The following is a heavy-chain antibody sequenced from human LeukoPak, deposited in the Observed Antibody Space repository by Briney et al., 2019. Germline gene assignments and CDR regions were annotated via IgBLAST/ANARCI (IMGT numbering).Heavy chain of an antibody. J-gene: IGHJ4*02. CDR2: IYYSGRT. CDR3: ARQPYNWNYPPYFDY. D-gene: IGHD1-7*01. CDR1: GGSISSSSYY. Sequence: SETLSLTCTVSGGSISSSSYYWGWIRQPPGKGLEGIGSIYYSGRTYYNPSLKSRVTISADTSKNQFSLKLSSVTAADTALYYCARQPYNWNYPPYFDYWGQGTLVTVSS. V-gene: IGHV4-39*01.